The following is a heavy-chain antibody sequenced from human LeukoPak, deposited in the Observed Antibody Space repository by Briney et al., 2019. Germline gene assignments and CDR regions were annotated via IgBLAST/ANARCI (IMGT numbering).Heavy chain of an antibody. V-gene: IGHV3-21*01. CDR1: GFTFSSYS. Sequence: PGGSLRLSCAASGFTFSSYSMNWVRQAPGKGLEWVSSISSSSSNIYYADSVKGRFTISRDNAKNSLYLQMNSLRVEDTAVYYCARGLSGYSSSLGYWGQGTLVTVSS. CDR2: ISSSSSNI. CDR3: ARGLSGYSSSLGY. J-gene: IGHJ4*02. D-gene: IGHD6-6*01.